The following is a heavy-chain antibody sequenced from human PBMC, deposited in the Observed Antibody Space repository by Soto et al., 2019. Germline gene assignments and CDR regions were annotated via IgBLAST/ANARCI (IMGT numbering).Heavy chain of an antibody. CDR2: IIPIFGTA. Sequence: QVQLVQSGAEVKKPGSSVKVSCKASGGTFSSYAISWVRQAPGQGLEWMGGIIPIFGTANYAQKFQGRVTITADKSTSTAYMELSSLRSEDTAVYYCARARGYSYGRNYYYYYGMVVWGQGTTVTVSS. D-gene: IGHD5-18*01. CDR3: ARARGYSYGRNYYYYYGMVV. J-gene: IGHJ6*02. CDR1: GGTFSSYA. V-gene: IGHV1-69*06.